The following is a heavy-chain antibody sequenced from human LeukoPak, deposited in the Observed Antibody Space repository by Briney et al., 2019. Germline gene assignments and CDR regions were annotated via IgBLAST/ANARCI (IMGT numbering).Heavy chain of an antibody. CDR1: GYTFTGYY. J-gene: IGHJ3*02. D-gene: IGHD4-17*01. CDR3: ARPDDYGDYRTAFDI. Sequence: ASVKVPCKASGYTFTGYYMHWVRQAPGQGLEWMGWINPNSGGTNYAQKFQGRVTMTRDTSISTAYMELSRLRSDDTAVYYCARPDDYGDYRTAFDIWGQGTMVTVSS. CDR2: INPNSGGT. V-gene: IGHV1-2*02.